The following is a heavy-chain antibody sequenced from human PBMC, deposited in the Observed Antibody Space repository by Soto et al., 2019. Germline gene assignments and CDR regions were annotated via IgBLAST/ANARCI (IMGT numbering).Heavy chain of an antibody. V-gene: IGHV3-72*01. D-gene: IGHD1-26*01. CDR3: TRGLLGGAPSYTFHGMDV. CDR1: GFTFSDHY. CDR2: SRNRVNSHTT. Sequence: EVQLVESGGGLVQPGGSLRLSCAASGFTFSDHYMDWVRQAPGKGLEWVARSRNRVNSHTTEYAATVKGRFTISRYESKSSLYLQMNSRKIEDTAVYYCTRGLLGGAPSYTFHGMDVWGQGTTVTVSS. J-gene: IGHJ6*01.